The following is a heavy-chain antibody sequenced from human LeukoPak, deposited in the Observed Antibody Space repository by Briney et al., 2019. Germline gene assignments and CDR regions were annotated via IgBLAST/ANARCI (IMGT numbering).Heavy chain of an antibody. D-gene: IGHD3-9*01. J-gene: IGHJ4*02. CDR2: IRYDGSNK. CDR3: AKDSTHPCYDILTGYPDY. Sequence: PGGSLRLSCAASGFTFSSYGMHWVRQAPGKGLEWVAFIRYDGSNKYYADSVKGRFTISRDNSKNTLYLQMNSLRAEDTAVYYCAKDSTHPCYDILTGYPDYWGQGTLVTVSS. V-gene: IGHV3-30*02. CDR1: GFTFSSYG.